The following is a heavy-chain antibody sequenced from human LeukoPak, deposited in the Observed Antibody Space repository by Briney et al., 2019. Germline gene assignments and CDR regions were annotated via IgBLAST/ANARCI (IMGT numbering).Heavy chain of an antibody. CDR2: INHSGST. CDR3: ARGRGTYYDILTGYCIGNYFDY. CDR1: GGSFSGYY. Sequence: PSETLSLTCAVYGGSFSGYYWSWIRQPPGKGLEWIGEINHSGSTNYNPSLKSRVTISVDTSKNQFSLKLSSVTAADTAVYYCARGRGTYYDILTGYCIGNYFDYWGQGSLVTVSS. D-gene: IGHD3-9*01. V-gene: IGHV4-34*01. J-gene: IGHJ4*02.